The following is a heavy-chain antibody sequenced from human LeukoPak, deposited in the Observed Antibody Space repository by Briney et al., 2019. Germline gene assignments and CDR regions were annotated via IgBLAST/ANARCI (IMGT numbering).Heavy chain of an antibody. V-gene: IGHV3-23*01. CDR3: AKGHYYGSGSLDY. CDR1: GFTFSSYA. Sequence: GGSLRLSCAASGFTFSSYAMNWVRQAPGKGLEWVSAIGGRDGSTYYADSVKGRFTISRDNSKNTLYVQMNSLRAEDTAVYYCAKGHYYGSGSLDYWGQGTLVTVSS. CDR2: IGGRDGST. J-gene: IGHJ4*02. D-gene: IGHD3-10*01.